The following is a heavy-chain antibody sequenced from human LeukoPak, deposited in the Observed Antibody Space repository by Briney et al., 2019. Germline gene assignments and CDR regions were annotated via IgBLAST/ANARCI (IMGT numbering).Heavy chain of an antibody. CDR1: GFTFGDYA. CDR2: IRSKAYGGTT. D-gene: IGHD3-10*01. CDR3: ARGFYGSGSYSPPYYYMDV. Sequence: GGSLRLSCTASGFTFGDYAMSWFRQAPGKGLEWVGFIRSKAYGGTTEYAASVKGRFTISRDDSKSIAYLQMNSLKTEDTAVYYCARGFYGSGSYSPPYYYMDVWGKGTTVTISS. J-gene: IGHJ6*03. V-gene: IGHV3-49*03.